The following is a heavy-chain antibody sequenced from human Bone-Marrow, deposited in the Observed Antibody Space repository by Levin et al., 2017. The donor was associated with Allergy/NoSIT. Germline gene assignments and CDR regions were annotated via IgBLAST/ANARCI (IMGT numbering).Heavy chain of an antibody. V-gene: IGHV1-69*13. CDR3: VGDPRDSDGMDV. J-gene: IGHJ6*02. Sequence: SVKVSCKASGGTFSSYVFNWVRQAPGQGLEWMGGIIPVFGAATYAQKFQGRVTITADESTSTAYMELRSLRSEDTAVYYCVGDPRDSDGMDVWGQGSTVTVSS. CDR2: IIPVFGAA. CDR1: GGTFSSYV. D-gene: IGHD3/OR15-3a*01.